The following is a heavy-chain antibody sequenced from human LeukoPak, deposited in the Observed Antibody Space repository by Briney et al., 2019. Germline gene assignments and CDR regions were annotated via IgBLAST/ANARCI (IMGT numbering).Heavy chain of an antibody. CDR3: ARVGYSGYDLLQYFDY. J-gene: IGHJ4*02. CDR2: MYYSGST. D-gene: IGHD5-12*01. CDR1: GGSISSYY. V-gene: IGHV4-59*12. Sequence: SETLSLTCTVSGGSISSYYWSWIRQPPGKGLEWIGYMYYSGSTNYNPSLKSRVTISVDTSKNQFSLKLSSVTAADTAVYYCARVGYSGYDLLQYFDYWGQGTLVTVSS.